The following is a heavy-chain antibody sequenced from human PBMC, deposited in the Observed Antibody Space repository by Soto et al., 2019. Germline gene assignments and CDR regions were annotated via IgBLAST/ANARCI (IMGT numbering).Heavy chain of an antibody. D-gene: IGHD1-20*01. V-gene: IGHV3-23*01. Sequence: GGSLRLCCAASRFTFSSYAMSWLRQAPGKGLEWVSAISGSGGSTYYADSVKGRFTISRDNSKNTLYLQMNSLRAEDTAVYYCAKDPITGTGGYYYYGMDVWGQGTTVTVSS. J-gene: IGHJ6*02. CDR2: ISGSGGST. CDR1: RFTFSSYA. CDR3: AKDPITGTGGYYYYGMDV.